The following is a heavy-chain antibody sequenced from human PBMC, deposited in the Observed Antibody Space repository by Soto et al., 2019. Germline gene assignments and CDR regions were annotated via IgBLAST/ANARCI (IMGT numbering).Heavy chain of an antibody. V-gene: IGHV1-18*01. CDR3: ASGSGYCSGGSCTRGDYYYGMDV. J-gene: IGHJ6*02. CDR1: GYTFTSYG. CDR2: ISAYNGNT. Sequence: ASVKVSCKASGYTFTSYGISWVRQAPGQGLEWMGWISAYNGNTNYAQKLQGRVTMTTDTSTSTAYMELRSLRSDDTAVYYCASGSGYCSGGSCTRGDYYYGMDVWGQGTTVTVSS. D-gene: IGHD2-15*01.